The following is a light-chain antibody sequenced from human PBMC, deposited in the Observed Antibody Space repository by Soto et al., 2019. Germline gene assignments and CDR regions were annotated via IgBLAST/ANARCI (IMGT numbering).Light chain of an antibody. Sequence: EIVLTQSPATLSLSPGESATLSCRASQSVSSYLAWYQQKPGQAPRLLIYDASNRATGIPDRFSGSGSGTDFTLTISSLEPEDFAVYYCQQRSNWPPSITFGQGTRLEIK. CDR1: QSVSSY. J-gene: IGKJ5*01. CDR3: QQRSNWPPSIT. V-gene: IGKV3-11*01. CDR2: DAS.